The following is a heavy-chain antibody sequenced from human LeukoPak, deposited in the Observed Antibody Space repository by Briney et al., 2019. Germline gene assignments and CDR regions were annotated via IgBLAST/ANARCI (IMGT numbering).Heavy chain of an antibody. CDR2: ISSSSSYI. Sequence: PGGSLRLSCAASGFTLSSYSMNWVRQAPGKGLEWVSSISSSSSYIYYADSVKGRFTISRDNAKNSLYLQMNSLRAEDTAVYYCARISSYYYDSSGYLDYWGQGTLVTVSS. V-gene: IGHV3-21*01. CDR3: ARISSYYYDSSGYLDY. J-gene: IGHJ4*02. D-gene: IGHD3-22*01. CDR1: GFTLSSYS.